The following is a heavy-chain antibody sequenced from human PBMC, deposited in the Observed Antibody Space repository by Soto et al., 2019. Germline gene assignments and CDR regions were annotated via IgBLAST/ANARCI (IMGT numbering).Heavy chain of an antibody. CDR3: AHRRGGDYGGDYFDY. D-gene: IGHD4-17*01. CDR2: VYWDDDK. J-gene: IGHJ4*02. V-gene: IGHV2-5*02. Sequence: GLDLAWLAHVYWDDDKRYSPSLRSRLTITKDTSKNQVVLTMTNMDPVDTATYYCAHRRGGDYGGDYFDYWGQGTLVTVSS.